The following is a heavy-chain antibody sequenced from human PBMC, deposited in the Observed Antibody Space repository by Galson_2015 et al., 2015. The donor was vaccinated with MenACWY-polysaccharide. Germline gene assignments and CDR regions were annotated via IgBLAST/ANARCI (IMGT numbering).Heavy chain of an antibody. CDR1: GYAFTNYY. D-gene: IGHD3-22*01. V-gene: IGHV1-46*01. J-gene: IGHJ4*02. CDR2: INPSSGST. CDR3: ARASSYYYDSSGSQLDY. Sequence: SVKVSCKASGYAFTNYYMHWVRQAPGQGLGWMGIINPSSGSTDYTQKFQGRVTMTRDTSTSTVYMELSSLRSEDTAVYYCARASSYYYDSSGSQLDYWGQGTQVTVSS.